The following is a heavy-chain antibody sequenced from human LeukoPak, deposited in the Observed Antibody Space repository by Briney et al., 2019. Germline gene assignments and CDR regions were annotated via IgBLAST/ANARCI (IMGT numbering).Heavy chain of an antibody. CDR2: IYSGGST. CDR3: TRARWNYDNYGMDV. Sequence: GGSLRLSCAASGFTVSSNYMIWVRQAPGKGLEWVSVIYSGGSTYYADSVKGRFTISRDNAKNTLYLQMNSLRAEDTAVYYCTRARWNYDNYGMDVWGQGTTVTVSS. CDR1: GFTVSSNY. D-gene: IGHD1-7*01. J-gene: IGHJ6*02. V-gene: IGHV3-53*01.